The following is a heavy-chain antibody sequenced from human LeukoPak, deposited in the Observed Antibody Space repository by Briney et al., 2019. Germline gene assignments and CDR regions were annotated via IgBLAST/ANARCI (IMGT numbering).Heavy chain of an antibody. CDR3: ATEVTGGQLNEYFQH. D-gene: IGHD2-8*02. CDR1: GYAFTDYY. Sequence: GASVKVSCKASGYAFTDYYLHWVRQAPGQGLEWMGQINPNTGVTDYAQKFQGRVSMTRDTSINTAYMELRGLRSDDTAAYYCATEVTGGQLNEYFQHWGQGTLVTVSS. J-gene: IGHJ1*01. V-gene: IGHV1-2*06. CDR2: INPNTGVT.